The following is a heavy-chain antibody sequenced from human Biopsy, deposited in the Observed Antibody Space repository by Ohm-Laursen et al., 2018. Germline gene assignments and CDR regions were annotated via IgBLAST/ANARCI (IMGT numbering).Heavy chain of an antibody. D-gene: IGHD3-9*01. CDR2: IFPTGIT. J-gene: IGHJ4*02. Sequence: SETLSLTCTVSGNSLSNFYWSWIRQPAGKGLEWIGRIFPTGITNYNPSLKSRVTMSVDTSKNEFSLRLASVTAADTAVYYCARGSLKMDYWGQGTLVTVSS. CDR1: GNSLSNFY. V-gene: IGHV4-4*07. CDR3: ARGSLKMDY.